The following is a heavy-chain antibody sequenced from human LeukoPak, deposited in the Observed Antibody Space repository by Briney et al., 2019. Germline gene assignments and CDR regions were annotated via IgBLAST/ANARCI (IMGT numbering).Heavy chain of an antibody. V-gene: IGHV4-59*01. J-gene: IGHJ5*02. CDR3: VRGPYGASISKWFDP. CDR1: RGSISGYS. Sequence: MPSETLSLTCTVSRGSISGYSWSWIRQSPGGGLEWIGYIYYSGDTAYNPSLRSRVTLSVHTSRNQFSLQLRSVTTADTAVYYCVRGPYGASISKWFDPWGQGTQVIVSP. CDR2: IYYSGDT. D-gene: IGHD4/OR15-4a*01.